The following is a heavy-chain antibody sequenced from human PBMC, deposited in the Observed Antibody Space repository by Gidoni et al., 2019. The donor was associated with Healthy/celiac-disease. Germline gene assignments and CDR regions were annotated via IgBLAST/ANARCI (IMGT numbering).Heavy chain of an antibody. Sequence: QVQLVQSGAEVKKPGASVKVSCKASGYTFTGYYLHWVRQAPGQGLEWMGWINPNSGGTNYAQKFQGWVTMTRDTAISTAYMELSRLRSDDTAVYYCAREGLGSSSGYDYWGQGTLVTVSS. CDR3: AREGLGSSSGYDY. CDR2: INPNSGGT. D-gene: IGHD6-6*01. CDR1: GYTFTGYY. V-gene: IGHV1-2*04. J-gene: IGHJ4*02.